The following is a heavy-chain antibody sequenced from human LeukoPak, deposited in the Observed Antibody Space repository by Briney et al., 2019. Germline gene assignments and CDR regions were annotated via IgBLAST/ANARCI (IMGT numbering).Heavy chain of an antibody. Sequence: GGSLRLSCAASGFTFSSYAMSWVRQAPGKGLEWVSAISGSGGSTYYADSVKGRFTISRGNSKNTLYLQMNSLRAEDTAVYYCAKYIVGNSDSYWGQGTLVTVSS. J-gene: IGHJ4*02. CDR3: AKYIVGNSDSY. D-gene: IGHD1-26*01. CDR2: ISGSGGST. V-gene: IGHV3-23*01. CDR1: GFTFSSYA.